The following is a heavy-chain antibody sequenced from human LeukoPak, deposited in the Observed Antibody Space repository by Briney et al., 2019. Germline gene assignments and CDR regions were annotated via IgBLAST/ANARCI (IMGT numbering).Heavy chain of an antibody. D-gene: IGHD3-22*01. CDR1: GYTFTSYY. Sequence: APVKVSCMASGYTFTSYYMHWVRQAPGQGLEWMGIINPSGGSTSYAQKFQGRVTMTRDTSTSTVYMELSSLRSEDTAVYYCARDRPLLDSDPDSSGYYPDYWGQGTLVTVSS. CDR2: INPSGGST. CDR3: ARDRPLLDSDPDSSGYYPDY. J-gene: IGHJ4*02. V-gene: IGHV1-46*01.